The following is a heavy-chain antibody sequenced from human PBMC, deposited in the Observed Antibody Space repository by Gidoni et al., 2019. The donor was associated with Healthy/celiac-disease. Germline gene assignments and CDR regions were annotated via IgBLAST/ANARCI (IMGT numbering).Heavy chain of an antibody. CDR1: GYTFTSSY. J-gene: IGHJ5*02. CDR3: ARDGYCTNGVCYWVGFDP. Sequence: QVQLVQSGAEVKKPGASVKVSCKASGYTFTSSYMHWVRQAPGQGLEWMGIINPSGGSTSYAQKFQGRVTMTRDTSTSTVYMELSSLRSEDTAVYYCARDGYCTNGVCYWVGFDPWGQGTLITVSS. D-gene: IGHD2-8*01. V-gene: IGHV1-46*01. CDR2: INPSGGST.